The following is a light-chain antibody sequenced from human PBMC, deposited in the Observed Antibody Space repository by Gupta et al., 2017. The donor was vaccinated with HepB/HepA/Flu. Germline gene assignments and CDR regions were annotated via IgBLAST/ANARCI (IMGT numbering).Light chain of an antibody. V-gene: IGLV3-1*01. J-gene: IGLJ2*01. Sequence: SYDLTQPPSLSVSPGQTASITCSGDKLGNKYTSWYQHRPGQSPVAVIYEDSKRPSGIPERFSGSNSGNTATLTITGTQAVDEADYYCQAWDRNTLIFGGGTKLTVL. CDR2: EDS. CDR1: KLGNKY. CDR3: QAWDRNTLI.